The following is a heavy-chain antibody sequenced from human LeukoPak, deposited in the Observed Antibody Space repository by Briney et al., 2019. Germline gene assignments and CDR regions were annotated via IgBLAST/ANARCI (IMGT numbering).Heavy chain of an antibody. V-gene: IGHV1-69*13. CDR2: IIPIFGTA. CDR3: ARDSSSWYGPGSGHNE. Sequence: SVKVSCKASGYTFTGYYIHWVRQAPGQGLEWMGGIIPIFGTANYAQKFQGRVTITADESTSTAYMELSSLRSEDTAVYYCARDSSSWYGPGSGHNEWGQGTLVTVSS. J-gene: IGHJ4*02. CDR1: GYTFTGYY. D-gene: IGHD6-13*01.